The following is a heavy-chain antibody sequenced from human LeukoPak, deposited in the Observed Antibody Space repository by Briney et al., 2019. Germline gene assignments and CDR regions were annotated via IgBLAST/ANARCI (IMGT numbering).Heavy chain of an antibody. D-gene: IGHD5-18*01. CDR1: GFTFRSYA. CDR3: ARDSGYSYADDY. J-gene: IGHJ4*02. Sequence: GGSLRLSCAASGFTFRSYAMQWVRQAPGKGREWFSYITYIICTIFSADSVKCPFPISTDNANDSLYLQMSSLRAEDTAVYYCARDSGYSYADDYWGQGTLVTVSS. V-gene: IGHV3-48*01. CDR2: ITYIICTI.